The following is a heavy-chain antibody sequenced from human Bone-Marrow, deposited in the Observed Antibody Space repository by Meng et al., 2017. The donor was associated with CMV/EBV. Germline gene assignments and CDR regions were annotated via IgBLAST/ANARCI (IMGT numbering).Heavy chain of an antibody. CDR3: TRSDGRNHFDY. V-gene: IGHV6-1*01. CDR1: GDSVSGKSAI. J-gene: IGHJ4*02. Sequence: SGDSVSGKSAIWHWIRQSPSRSIEWLGRTNYSTRWYNDYAVSVKSRIIITPDTSKNHFSLQLNSVTPEDTAIYYCTRSDGRNHFDYWGLGSLVTVSS. CDR2: TNYSTRWYN. D-gene: IGHD1-26*01.